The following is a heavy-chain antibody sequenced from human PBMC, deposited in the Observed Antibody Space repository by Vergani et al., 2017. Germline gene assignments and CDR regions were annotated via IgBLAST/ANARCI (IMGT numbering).Heavy chain of an antibody. CDR1: GGSFSGYY. V-gene: IGHV4-34*01. CDR2: INHSGST. CDR3: AREKIGYCTNGVCKEDWFDP. Sequence: QVQLQQWGAGLLKPSETLSLTCAVYGGSFSGYYWSWIRQPPGKGLEWIGEINHSGSTNYNPSLKSRVTISVDTSKNQFSLKLSSVTAADTAVYYCAREKIGYCTNGVCKEDWFDPWGQGTLVTVSS. D-gene: IGHD2-8*01. J-gene: IGHJ5*02.